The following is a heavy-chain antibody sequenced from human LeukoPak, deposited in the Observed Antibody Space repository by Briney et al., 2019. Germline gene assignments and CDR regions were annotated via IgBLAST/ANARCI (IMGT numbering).Heavy chain of an antibody. V-gene: IGHV1-18*01. CDR2: ISAYNGNT. Sequence: ASVKVSCKASGYTFTSYDINWVRQATGQGLEWMGWISAYNGNTNYAQKLQGRVTMTTDTSTSTAYMELRSPRSDDTAVYYCARGIAVAVVRYYYMDVWGKGTTVTVSS. CDR1: GYTFTSYD. CDR3: ARGIAVAVVRYYYMDV. D-gene: IGHD6-19*01. J-gene: IGHJ6*03.